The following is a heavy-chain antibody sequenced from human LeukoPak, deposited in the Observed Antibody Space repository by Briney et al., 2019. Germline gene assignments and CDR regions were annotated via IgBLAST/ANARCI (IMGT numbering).Heavy chain of an antibody. CDR1: GFTFSYFG. V-gene: IGHV3-33*01. CDR2: LSPHGNYE. Sequence: GGSLRLSCAASGFTFSYFGIHWVRQAPGKGLEWVAVLSPHGNYEYYADSVQGRFTISRDDSKNTVFLQMNSLRDEDTAVYYCARDWIDRSLDYWGQGTLVTVSS. D-gene: IGHD2-2*03. CDR3: ARDWIDRSLDY. J-gene: IGHJ4*02.